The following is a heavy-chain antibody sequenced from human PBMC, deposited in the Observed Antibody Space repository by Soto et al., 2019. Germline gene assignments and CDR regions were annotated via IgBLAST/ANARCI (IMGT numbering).Heavy chain of an antibody. CDR1: GYTFTGYY. CDR3: ARDGPGGDFWSGYVVYYYYGMDV. CDR2: INPNSGGT. J-gene: IGHJ6*02. V-gene: IGHV1-2*02. Sequence: ASVKVSCKASGYTFTGYYMHWVRQAPGQGLEWMGWINPNSGGTNYAQKFQGRVTMTRDTSISTAYMELSRLRSDDTAVYYCARDGPGGDFWSGYVVYYYYGMDVWGQGTTVTAP. D-gene: IGHD3-3*01.